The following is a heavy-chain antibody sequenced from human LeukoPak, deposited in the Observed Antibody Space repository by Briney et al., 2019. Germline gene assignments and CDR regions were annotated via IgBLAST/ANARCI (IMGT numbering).Heavy chain of an antibody. CDR3: VRVVVVSATLKDWFDP. D-gene: IGHD2-15*01. V-gene: IGHV4-4*02. CDR1: NGSISSTNW. CDR2: IYHSGTT. J-gene: IGHJ5*02. Sequence: SETLSLTCAVSNGSISSTNWWSWVRQSPGKGLECIGEIYHSGTTNYNPSLKSRVTISLDKSKNHFSLKLTSVTAADTAVYYCVRVVVVSATLKDWFDPWGQGILVTVSS.